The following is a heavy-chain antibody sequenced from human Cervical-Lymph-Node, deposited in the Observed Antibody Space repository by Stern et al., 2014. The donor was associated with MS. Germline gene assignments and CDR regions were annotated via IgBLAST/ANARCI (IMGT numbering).Heavy chain of an antibody. Sequence: VQLEESGGRLVKPGGSLRLACAASGFSFSDYYMSWIRQAPGKGLEGGSHISGCGYSVAYAESVKGRFTISRYNAKNSLYLQMTSLRAEDTAVYYCAKNLGDNYYYYGMDVWGQGTTVTVSS. J-gene: IGHJ6*02. CDR1: GFSFSDYY. CDR3: AKNLGDNYYYYGMDV. CDR2: ISGCGYSV. D-gene: IGHD4-17*01. V-gene: IGHV3-11*01.